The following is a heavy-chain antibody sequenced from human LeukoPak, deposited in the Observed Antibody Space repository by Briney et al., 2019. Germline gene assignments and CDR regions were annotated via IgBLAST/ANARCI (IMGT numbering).Heavy chain of an antibody. CDR3: ARPGGGPIR. CDR2: INHSGST. V-gene: IGHV4-34*01. D-gene: IGHD2-15*01. J-gene: IGHJ4*02. Sequence: PSETLSLTCAVYGGSFSGYYWSWIRQPPGKGLEWIGEINHSGSTNYNPSLKSRVTISVDTSKNQFSLKLTSVTAADTVIYYCARPGGGPIRWGQGSLVTVSS. CDR1: GGSFSGYY.